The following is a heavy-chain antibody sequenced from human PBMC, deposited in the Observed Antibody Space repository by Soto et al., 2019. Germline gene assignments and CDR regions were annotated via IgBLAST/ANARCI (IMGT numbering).Heavy chain of an antibody. CDR2: IWYDGSNK. Sequence: QVQLVESGGGVVQPGRSLRLSCAASGFTFSSYGMHWVRQAPGKGLEWVAVIWYDGSNKYYADSVKGRFTISRDNSKNTLYLQMNSLRAEDTAVYYCARDQRYSFGMDVWGQGTTVTVSS. V-gene: IGHV3-33*01. J-gene: IGHJ6*02. D-gene: IGHD5-18*01. CDR1: GFTFSSYG. CDR3: ARDQRYSFGMDV.